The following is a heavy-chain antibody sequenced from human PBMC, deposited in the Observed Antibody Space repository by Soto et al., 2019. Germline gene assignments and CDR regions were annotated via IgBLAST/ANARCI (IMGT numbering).Heavy chain of an antibody. CDR2: ISGNGDNT. CDR3: AKGGILGSYHFDY. D-gene: IGHD3-16*02. CDR1: GISNYA. J-gene: IGHJ4*02. V-gene: IGHV3-23*01. Sequence: EVHLLESGGDLVQPGGSLRLSCAASGISNYAMSWVRQAPGKGLEWVSAISGNGDNTFYADSVKGRFTIVRDNSKNTVSLQMNSLRAEDTAVYYCAKGGILGSYHFDYWGQGTLVTVSS.